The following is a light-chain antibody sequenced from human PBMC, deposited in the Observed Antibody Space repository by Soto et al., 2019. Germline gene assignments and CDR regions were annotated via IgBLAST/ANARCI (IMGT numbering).Light chain of an antibody. J-gene: IGKJ3*01. V-gene: IGKV3-20*01. Sequence: EIVLTQSPGTLSLSPGERATLSCRASQSVSSSYLAWYQQKPGQAPRLLIYGASSRATGIPDRFSGSGSGTDFTLTISRLEPEDFAVYDCQQYGSSLFTFGTGTKVDI. CDR1: QSVSSSY. CDR3: QQYGSSLFT. CDR2: GAS.